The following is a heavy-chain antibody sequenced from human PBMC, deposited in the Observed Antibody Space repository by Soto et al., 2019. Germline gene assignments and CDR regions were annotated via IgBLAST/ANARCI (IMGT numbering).Heavy chain of an antibody. CDR3: AKDVGNSWSYYFDF. D-gene: IGHD6-13*01. CDR1: GFTFSSYG. Sequence: QVQLVESGGGVVQPGTSLRLSCATSGFTFSSYGMYWVRQAPGKGLEWVAVIWYEGANEYYAESVKGRFTISRDNSKNTLYLQKNSLRAEDTAIYYCAKDVGNSWSYYFDFRGQGTLVTVSS. V-gene: IGHV3-33*06. CDR2: IWYEGANE. J-gene: IGHJ4*02.